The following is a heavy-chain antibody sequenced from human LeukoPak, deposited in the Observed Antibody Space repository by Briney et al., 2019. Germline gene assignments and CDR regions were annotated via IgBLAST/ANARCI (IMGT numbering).Heavy chain of an antibody. D-gene: IGHD2-2*01. V-gene: IGHV3-23*01. CDR1: GFTFSSYY. Sequence: PSETLSLTCAASGFTFSSYYLSWVRQAPGKGLEWVAAVIGSGGTYYAASVKGRFNISRDNSKSTLYQQMSSLRADDTALYYCVKGRGPAKGDYYNYYYNRDVWGKGSTVTVSS. J-gene: IGHJ6*03. CDR3: VKGRGPAKGDYYNYYYNRDV. CDR2: VIGSGGT.